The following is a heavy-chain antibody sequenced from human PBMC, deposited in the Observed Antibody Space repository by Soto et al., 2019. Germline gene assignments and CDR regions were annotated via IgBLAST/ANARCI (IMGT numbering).Heavy chain of an antibody. CDR1: GYTFTSYG. D-gene: IGHD2-15*01. CDR3: ARDREVVVVVAATFYYYGMDV. CDR2: ISAYNGNT. J-gene: IGHJ6*02. Sequence: QVQLVQSGAEVKKPGASVKVSCKASGYTFTSYGISWVRQAPGQGLEWMGWISAYNGNTNYAQKLQGRVTMTTDTSTSTAYMELRSLRSDDTAVYYCARDREVVVVVAATFYYYGMDVWCQGTTVTVSS. V-gene: IGHV1-18*01.